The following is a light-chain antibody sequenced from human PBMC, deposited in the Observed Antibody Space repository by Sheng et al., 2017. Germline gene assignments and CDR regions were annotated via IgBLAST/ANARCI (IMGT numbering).Light chain of an antibody. CDR1: QSVSTSY. V-gene: IGKV3-20*01. CDR2: AGS. Sequence: EIVLTQSPGTLSVSPGERATLSCRASQSVSTSYLAWYQQKPGQAPRLLLYAGSSRATGIPARFSGSGSGTDFTLTISSLEPEDFAVYYCQQYNNWPPTWTFGQGTKVEIK. CDR3: QQYNNWPPTWT. J-gene: IGKJ1*01.